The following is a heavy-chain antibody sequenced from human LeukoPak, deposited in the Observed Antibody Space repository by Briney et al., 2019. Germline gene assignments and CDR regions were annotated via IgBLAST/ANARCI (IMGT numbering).Heavy chain of an antibody. J-gene: IGHJ3*02. CDR3: ARGGISPEKYYYDSSGGGYPDDDAFDI. CDR2: ISSSGSTI. Sequence: GGSPRLSCAASGFTFSDYYMSWIRQAPGKGLEWVSYISSSGSTIYYADSVKGRFTISRDNAKNSLYLQMNSLRAEDTAVYYCARGGISPEKYYYDSSGGGYPDDDAFDIWGQGTMVTVSS. V-gene: IGHV3-11*01. CDR1: GFTFSDYY. D-gene: IGHD3-22*01.